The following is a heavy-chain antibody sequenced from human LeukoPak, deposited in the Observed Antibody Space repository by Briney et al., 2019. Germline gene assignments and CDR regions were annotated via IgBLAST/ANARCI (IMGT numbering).Heavy chain of an antibody. CDR1: GYNVTESN. J-gene: IGHJ4*02. CDR2: FEPEDGET. CDR3: ATRGYDVVLDH. V-gene: IGHV1-24*01. D-gene: IGHD5-12*01. Sequence: ASVKVSCKVSGYNVTESNMHWVRQAPGKGLGWRGGFEPEDGETIYAQKFQCRLTMTDDTSTDTAYMELSSLTSDDTAVYYCATRGYDVVLDHWGQGTLVTVTS.